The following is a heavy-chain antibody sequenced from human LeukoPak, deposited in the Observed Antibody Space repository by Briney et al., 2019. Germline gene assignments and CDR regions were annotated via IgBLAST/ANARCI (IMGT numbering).Heavy chain of an antibody. D-gene: IGHD6-13*01. CDR1: GGSISSYY. J-gene: IGHJ6*03. CDR3: ARVGAAAAKIYYYYYMDV. Sequence: SETLSLTCTVSGGSISSYYWSWIRQPPGKGLEWIGYIYYSGSTNYNPSLKSRVTISVDTSKNQFSLKLSSVTAADTAVYYCARVGAAAAKIYYYYYMDVWGKGTTVTVSS. V-gene: IGHV4-59*01. CDR2: IYYSGST.